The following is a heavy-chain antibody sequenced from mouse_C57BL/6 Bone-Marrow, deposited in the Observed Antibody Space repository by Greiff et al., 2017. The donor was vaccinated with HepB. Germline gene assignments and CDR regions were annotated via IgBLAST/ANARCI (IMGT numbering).Heavy chain of an antibody. CDR2: IYPGDGDT. CDR1: GYAFSSSW. CDR3: ARILYLYAMDY. Sequence: QVQLKQSGPELVKPGASVKISCKASGYAFSSSWMNWVKQRPGKGLEWIGRIYPGDGDTNYNGKFKGKATLTADKSSSTAYMRLSSLTSEDSAVYFCARILYLYAMDYWGQGTSVTVSS. V-gene: IGHV1-82*01. J-gene: IGHJ4*01. D-gene: IGHD1-1*01.